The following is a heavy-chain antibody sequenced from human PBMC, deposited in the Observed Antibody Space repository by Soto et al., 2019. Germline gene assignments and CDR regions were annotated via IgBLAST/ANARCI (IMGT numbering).Heavy chain of an antibody. CDR3: AKDGYSGYGTIDY. CDR1: GFTFTIYT. CDR2: ISGDNGRT. Sequence: GGSLRLSCTASGFTFTIYTMSWVRQAPGKGLEWVAAISGDNGRTYYADSVKGRFTISRDSSKNTLYLQMNSLRADDTAVYYCAKDGYSGYGTIDYWGQGTLVTVSS. J-gene: IGHJ4*02. V-gene: IGHV3-23*01. D-gene: IGHD5-12*01.